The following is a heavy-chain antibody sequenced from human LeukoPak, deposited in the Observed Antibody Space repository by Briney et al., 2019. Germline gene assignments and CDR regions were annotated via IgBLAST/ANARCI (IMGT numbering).Heavy chain of an antibody. CDR2: ISGSGGST. CDR1: GFTFSSYA. CDR3: AKDGNFLIRSGYYRRDYYYYMDV. V-gene: IGHV3-23*01. D-gene: IGHD3-3*01. J-gene: IGHJ6*03. Sequence: RGSLRLSCAASGFTFSSYAMGWVRQAPGKGLEWVSAISGSGGSTYYADSVKGRLTISRDNSKNTLYLQMNSLRAEDTAVYYCAKDGNFLIRSGYYRRDYYYYMDVWGKGTTVTVSS.